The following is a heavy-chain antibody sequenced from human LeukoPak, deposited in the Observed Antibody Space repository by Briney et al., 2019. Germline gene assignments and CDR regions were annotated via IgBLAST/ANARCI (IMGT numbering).Heavy chain of an antibody. CDR2: IYYSGST. V-gene: IGHV4-59*01. D-gene: IGHD2-15*01. J-gene: IGHJ3*02. CDR1: GGSIGSYY. Sequence: SETLSLTCTVSGGSIGSYYWSWIRQPPGKGLEWIGYIYYSGSTNYNPSLKSRVTISVDTSKNQFSLKLSSVTAADTAVYYCAREDIVVVVAASGGAFDIWGQGTMVTVSS. CDR3: AREDIVVVVAASGGAFDI.